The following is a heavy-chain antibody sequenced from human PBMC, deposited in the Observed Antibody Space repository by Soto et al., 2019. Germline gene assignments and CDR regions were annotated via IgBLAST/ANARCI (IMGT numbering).Heavy chain of an antibody. D-gene: IGHD3-3*01. CDR3: AREGLYYDFWSGYYRSHYYYYGMDV. J-gene: IGHJ6*02. CDR1: GYTFTSYY. V-gene: IGHV1-46*01. Sequence: ASVKVSCKASGYTFTSYYMHWVRQAPGQGLEWMGIINPSGGSTSYAQKFQGRVTITRDTSASTAYMELSSLRSEDTAVYYCAREGLYYDFWSGYYRSHYYYYGMDVWGQGTTVTVSS. CDR2: INPSGGST.